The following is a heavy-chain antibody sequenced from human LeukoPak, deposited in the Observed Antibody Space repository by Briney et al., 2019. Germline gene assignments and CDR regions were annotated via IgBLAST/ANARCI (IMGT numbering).Heavy chain of an antibody. CDR3: AGSLQEVEGCFDY. J-gene: IGHJ4*02. Sequence: PGGSLRLSCAASGFTFSDYYMSWIRQAPGKGLEWVSYISSSGSTIYYADSVKGRFTISRDNAKNSLYLQMNSLRAEDTAVYYCAGSLQEVEGCFDYWGQGTLVTVSS. CDR2: ISSSGSTI. D-gene: IGHD6-19*01. CDR1: GFTFSDYY. V-gene: IGHV3-11*04.